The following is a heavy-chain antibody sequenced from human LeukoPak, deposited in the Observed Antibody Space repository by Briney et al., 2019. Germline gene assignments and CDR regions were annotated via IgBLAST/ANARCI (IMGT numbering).Heavy chain of an antibody. D-gene: IGHD3-3*01. CDR3: AREGVTYYDFWSGPVDY. V-gene: IGHV4-61*08. CDR1: GGSISNGDHY. Sequence: SETLSLTCTVSGGSISNGDHYWSWIRQPPGKGLEWIGYIYYSGSTNYNPSLKSRVTISVDTSKNQFSLKLSSVTAADTAVYYCAREGVTYYDFWSGPVDYWGQGTLVTVSS. CDR2: IYYSGST. J-gene: IGHJ4*02.